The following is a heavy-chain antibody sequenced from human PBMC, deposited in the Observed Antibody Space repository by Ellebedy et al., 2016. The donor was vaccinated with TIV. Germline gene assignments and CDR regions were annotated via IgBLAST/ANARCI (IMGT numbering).Heavy chain of an antibody. CDR1: GYNFTSYY. CDR3: ARDRVTTYYYDSSGSEGAFDI. J-gene: IGHJ3*02. Sequence: ASVKVSXXASGYNFTSYYLHWVRQAPGQGLEWMGLINPSSGSTSYAQKFQGRVTMTRDTSTTTVYMNLSSLRSEDTAVYYCARDRVTTYYYDSSGSEGAFDIWGQGAMVTVSS. CDR2: INPSSGST. V-gene: IGHV1-46*01. D-gene: IGHD3-22*01.